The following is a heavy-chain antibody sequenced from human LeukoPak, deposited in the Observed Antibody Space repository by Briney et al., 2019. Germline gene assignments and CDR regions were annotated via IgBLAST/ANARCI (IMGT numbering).Heavy chain of an antibody. V-gene: IGHV4-31*03. CDR3: ARVQGRGYSGHDTHLFDP. CDR2: IYYSGST. Sequence: SSETLSLTCTVSGGSISSGGYYWSWIRQHPGKGLEWIGYIYYSGSTYYNPSLKTRATISVDTSKNLFSLTPSSLTAPDTALYYCARVQGRGYSGHDTHLFDPWGQGTLVSVSS. CDR1: GGSISSGGYY. D-gene: IGHD5-12*01. J-gene: IGHJ5*02.